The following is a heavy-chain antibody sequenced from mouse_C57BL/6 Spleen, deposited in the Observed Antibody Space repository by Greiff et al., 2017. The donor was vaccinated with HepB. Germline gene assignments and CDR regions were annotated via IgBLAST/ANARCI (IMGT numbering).Heavy chain of an antibody. J-gene: IGHJ2*01. CDR3: FITIDY. CDR1: GYAFSSSW. CDR2: IYPGDGDT. Sequence: VKLQESGPELVKPGASVKISCKASGYAFSSSWMNWVKQRPGKGLEWIGRIYPGDGDTNYNGKFKGKATLTADKSSSTAYMQLSSLTSEDSAVYFCFITIDYWGQGTTLTVSS. D-gene: IGHD1-1*01. V-gene: IGHV1-82*01.